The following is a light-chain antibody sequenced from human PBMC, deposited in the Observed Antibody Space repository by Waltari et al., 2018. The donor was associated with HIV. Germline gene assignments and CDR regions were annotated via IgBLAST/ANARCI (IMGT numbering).Light chain of an antibody. V-gene: IGKV1-5*03. CDR3: QQYNSYPYT. Sequence: LSASVGDRVTITCRASQSISSWLAWYQQKPGKAPKLLIYKASSLESGVPSRFSGSGSGTEFTLTISSLQPDDFATYYCQQYNSYPYTFGQGTKLEIK. CDR1: QSISSW. J-gene: IGKJ2*01. CDR2: KAS.